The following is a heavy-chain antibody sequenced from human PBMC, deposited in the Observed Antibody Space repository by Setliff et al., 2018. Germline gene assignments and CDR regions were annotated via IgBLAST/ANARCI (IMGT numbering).Heavy chain of an antibody. CDR2: IKSDGSNT. CDR1: EFTFRNYY. V-gene: IGHV3-74*01. CDR3: ALGYYSQYRSYFDD. J-gene: IGHJ4*02. Sequence: PGGSLRLSCAASEFTFRNYYMHWVRQAPGKGLMWVSYIKSDGSNTHYADSVEGRFTISRDNRKNLLFLQMDSLRGEDTALYYCALGYYSQYRSYFDDWGPGTQVTVSS. D-gene: IGHD3-10*01.